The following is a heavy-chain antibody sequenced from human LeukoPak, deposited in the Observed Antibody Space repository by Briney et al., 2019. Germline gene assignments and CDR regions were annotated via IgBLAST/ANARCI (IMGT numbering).Heavy chain of an antibody. J-gene: IGHJ6*02. CDR3: ARGTVYYYGSGSPGTYYYYYGMDV. D-gene: IGHD3-10*01. CDR2: IYTSGST. CDR1: GGSISSYY. V-gene: IGHV4-4*07. Sequence: PSETLSHTCTVSGGSISSYYWSWIRQPAGKGLGWIGRIYTSGSTNYSPSLKSRVTMSVDTSKNQFSLKLSSVTAADTAVYYCARGTVYYYGSGSPGTYYYYYGMDVWGQGATVTVSS.